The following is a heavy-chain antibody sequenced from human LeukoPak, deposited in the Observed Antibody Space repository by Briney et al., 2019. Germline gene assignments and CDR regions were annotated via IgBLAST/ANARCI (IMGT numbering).Heavy chain of an antibody. D-gene: IGHD3-10*01. V-gene: IGHV3-23*01. Sequence: GGSLRLSCAASGFTLSSYAMSWVRQAPGKGLECVSTISGSGGSTYYADSVKGRFTISRDNSKNTLYLQMNSLRAGDTAVYYCAKGVITMVRGVSIFDYWGQGTLVTVSS. CDR1: GFTLSSYA. CDR3: AKGVITMVRGVSIFDY. CDR2: ISGSGGST. J-gene: IGHJ4*02.